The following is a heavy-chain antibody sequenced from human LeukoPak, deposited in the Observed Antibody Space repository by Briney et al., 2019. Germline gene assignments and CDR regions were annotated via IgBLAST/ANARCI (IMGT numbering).Heavy chain of an antibody. CDR2: IYLSGST. Sequence: NPSQTLSLTCAVSGGSISSGGYSWSWIRQPPGKGLEWIGYIYLSGSTYYNPSLKSRVTISVDRSKNQFSLKLSSVTAADTAVYYCARMQQHKPVFDYWGQGTLVTVSS. CDR3: ARMQQHKPVFDY. CDR1: GGSISSGGYS. J-gene: IGHJ4*02. D-gene: IGHD6-13*01. V-gene: IGHV4-30-2*01.